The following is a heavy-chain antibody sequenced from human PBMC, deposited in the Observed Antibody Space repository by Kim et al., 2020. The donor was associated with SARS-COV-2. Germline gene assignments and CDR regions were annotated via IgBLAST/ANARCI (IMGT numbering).Heavy chain of an antibody. CDR2: ISWNSGSI. Sequence: GGSLRLSCAASGFTFGDYAMHWVRQAPGKGLEWVSGISWNSGSIGYADSVKGRFTISRDNAKNSLYLQMNSLRAEDTALYYCAKANGSTGDERYFDYWGQGTLVTVSS. CDR3: AKANGSTGDERYFDY. D-gene: IGHD3-10*01. V-gene: IGHV3-9*01. J-gene: IGHJ4*02. CDR1: GFTFGDYA.